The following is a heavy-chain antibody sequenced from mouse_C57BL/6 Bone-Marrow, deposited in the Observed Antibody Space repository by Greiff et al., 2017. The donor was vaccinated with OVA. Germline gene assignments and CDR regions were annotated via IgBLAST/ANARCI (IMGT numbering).Heavy chain of an antibody. Sequence: EVQGVESGGGLVKPGGSLKLSCAASGFTFSDYGMHWVRQAPEKGLEWVAYISSGSSTIYYADTVKGRFTISRDNAKNTLFLQMTSLRSEDTAMYYCARPATTVNYYAMDYWGQGTSVTVSS. V-gene: IGHV5-17*01. CDR2: ISSGSSTI. CDR3: ARPATTVNYYAMDY. D-gene: IGHD1-1*01. CDR1: GFTFSDYG. J-gene: IGHJ4*01.